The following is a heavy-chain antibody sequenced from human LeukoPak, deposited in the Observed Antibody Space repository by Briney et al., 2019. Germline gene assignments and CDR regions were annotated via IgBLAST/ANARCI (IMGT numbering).Heavy chain of an antibody. J-gene: IGHJ4*02. CDR3: ARSGGATDFDF. D-gene: IGHD1-26*01. V-gene: IGHV1-2*02. Sequence: ASVKVSCKASGYTFTGYYIHWVRQAPGQGLEWMGWMNPNTAGTNYAQRFQGRVTMTRDMSISTAYMELSSLRSDDTAVYYCARSGGATDFDFWAQGTLVTVSS. CDR2: MNPNTAGT. CDR1: GYTFTGYY.